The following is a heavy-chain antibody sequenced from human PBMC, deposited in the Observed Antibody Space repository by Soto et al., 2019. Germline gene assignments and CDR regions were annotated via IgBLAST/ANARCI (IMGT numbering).Heavy chain of an antibody. CDR2: IIPIFGTA. D-gene: IGHD5-18*01. Sequence: QVQLVQSGAEVKKPGSSVKVSCKASGGTFSSYAISWVRQAPGQGLEWMGGIIPIFGTANYAQKFQSRVTITADESTSTAYMELSSLRSEETAVYYCARDLEGLQIWLGGGFYGMDVWGQGTTVTVSS. CDR1: GGTFSSYA. J-gene: IGHJ6*02. CDR3: ARDLEGLQIWLGGGFYGMDV. V-gene: IGHV1-69*12.